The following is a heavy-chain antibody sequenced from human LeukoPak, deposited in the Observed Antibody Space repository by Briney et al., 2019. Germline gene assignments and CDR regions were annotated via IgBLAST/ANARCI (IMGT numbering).Heavy chain of an antibody. CDR3: ARWGSSSLDY. CDR1: GFTFSSFT. Sequence: GGSLRLSCAASGFTFSSFTMNWARQVPGKGLEWISYISLGNSTMFYADSVKGRFTISRDNAKNSLYLQMDSLRAEDTAVYYCARWGSSSLDYWGQGTLVTVSS. J-gene: IGHJ4*02. D-gene: IGHD6-6*01. V-gene: IGHV3-48*01. CDR2: ISLGNSTM.